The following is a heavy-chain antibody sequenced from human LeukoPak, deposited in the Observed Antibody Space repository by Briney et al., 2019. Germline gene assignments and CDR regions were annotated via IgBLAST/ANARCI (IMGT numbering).Heavy chain of an antibody. Sequence: ASVKVSCKASGYTFTTYYMHWVRQAPGQGLEWMGIINPSGGSRSYAQKFQGRVTMTRDMSTGTVYMELSSLKSEDTAVYYCARNGGSHDAIDIWGQGTMVTVSS. J-gene: IGHJ3*02. CDR3: ARNGGSHDAIDI. CDR2: INPSGGSR. D-gene: IGHD4-23*01. V-gene: IGHV1-46*01. CDR1: GYTFTTYY.